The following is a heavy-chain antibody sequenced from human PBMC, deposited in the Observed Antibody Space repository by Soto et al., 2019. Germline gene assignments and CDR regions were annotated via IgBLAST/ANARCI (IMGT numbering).Heavy chain of an antibody. CDR2: MSGSGGST. D-gene: IGHD3-3*01. CDR1: GFTFSNYA. J-gene: IGHJ4*02. Sequence: DVQLLESGGGLVQPGGSLRLSCTASGFTFSNYAMSWVRPAPGKGLEWVSSMSGSGGSTYYADSVKGRFTISRDNSKKTLELHMRIRRAEDTAFYYCAKEPNYDFWSGYRYFDSWGQGALVTVSS. CDR3: AKEPNYDFWSGYRYFDS. V-gene: IGHV3-23*01.